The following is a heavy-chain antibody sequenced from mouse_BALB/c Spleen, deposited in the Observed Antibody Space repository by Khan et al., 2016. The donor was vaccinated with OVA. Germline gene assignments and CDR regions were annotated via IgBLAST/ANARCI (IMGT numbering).Heavy chain of an antibody. D-gene: IGHD2-10*01. J-gene: IGHJ4*01. V-gene: IGHV9-3-1*01. Sequence: QIQLVQSGPELKKPGETVKISCKASGYNFTNYGMNWVKQAPGKGLKWMGWINPYTGEPTYVDDFKGRFAFSLETSSNTAYLQINNLKNEDTATYIFAIPPYFSYGMVYWGQGTSVTVSS. CDR2: INPYTGEP. CDR3: AIPPYFSYGMVY. CDR1: GYNFTNYG.